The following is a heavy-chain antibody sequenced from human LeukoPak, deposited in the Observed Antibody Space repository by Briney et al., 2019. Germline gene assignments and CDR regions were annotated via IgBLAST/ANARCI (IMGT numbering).Heavy chain of an antibody. D-gene: IGHD3-9*01. Sequence: SVKVSCKASGGTFSSYAISWVRQAPGQGLEWMGRIIPILGIANYAQKFQGRVTITADKSTSTAYMELSSLRSEDTAVYYCARDPSFDWAGWFDPWGQGTLVTVSS. CDR3: ARDPSFDWAGWFDP. CDR2: IIPILGIA. J-gene: IGHJ5*02. V-gene: IGHV1-69*04. CDR1: GGTFSSYA.